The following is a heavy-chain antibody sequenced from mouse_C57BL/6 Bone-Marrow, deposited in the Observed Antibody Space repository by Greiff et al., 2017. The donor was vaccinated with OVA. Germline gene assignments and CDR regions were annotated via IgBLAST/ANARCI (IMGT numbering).Heavy chain of an antibody. CDR1: GYTFTSYG. CDR3: ARGTTVEGYYAMDY. V-gene: IGHV1-81*01. D-gene: IGHD1-1*01. CDR2: FYPRSGIS. J-gene: IGHJ4*01. Sequence: QVQLQQSGAELARPGASVKLSCKASGYTFTSYGISWVKQRTGQGLEWIGEFYPRSGISSSNEKFKGKATLTADKSSSTAYLELRSLTSEDSAVYFCARGTTVEGYYAMDYCGQGTSVTVSS.